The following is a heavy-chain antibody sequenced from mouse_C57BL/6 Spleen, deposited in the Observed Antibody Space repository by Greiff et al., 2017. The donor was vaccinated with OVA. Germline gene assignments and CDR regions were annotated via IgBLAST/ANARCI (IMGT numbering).Heavy chain of an antibody. CDR2: ILPGSGST. Sequence: VQLQESGAELMKPGASVKLSCKATGYTFTGYWIEWVKQRPGHGLEWIGEILPGSGSTNYNEKFKGKATFTADTSSNTAYMQLSSLTTEDSAIYYCARGAHYYGSSSSYAMDYWGQGTSVTVSS. CDR1: GYTFTGYW. V-gene: IGHV1-9*01. J-gene: IGHJ4*01. CDR3: ARGAHYYGSSSSYAMDY. D-gene: IGHD1-1*01.